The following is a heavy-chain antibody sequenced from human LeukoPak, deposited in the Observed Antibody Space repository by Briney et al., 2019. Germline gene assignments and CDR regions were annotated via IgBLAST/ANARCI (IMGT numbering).Heavy chain of an antibody. CDR1: GFTFSSYS. CDR2: ISSSSSTI. Sequence: GGSLRLSCAASGFTFSSYSMNWVRQAPGKGLEWVSYISSSSSTIYYADSVKGRFTISRDNAKNSLYLRMNSLRAEDSAVYYCAIGDGLGELSSSFDYRGQGTLVTVSS. J-gene: IGHJ4*02. CDR3: AIGDGLGELSSSFDY. V-gene: IGHV3-48*01. D-gene: IGHD3-16*02.